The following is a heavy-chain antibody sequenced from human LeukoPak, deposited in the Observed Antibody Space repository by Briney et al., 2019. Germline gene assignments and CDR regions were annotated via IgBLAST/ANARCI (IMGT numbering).Heavy chain of an antibody. J-gene: IGHJ4*02. CDR2: ISGSGGST. D-gene: IGHD3-10*01. CDR3: AKGPYYYGSGSYTDY. CDR1: GFTFSSYA. Sequence: GGSLRLSCAASGFTFSSYAMSWVRQAPGKGLEWVSAISGSGGSTYYADSVRGRFTISRDNSKNTLYLQMNSLRAEDTAVYYCAKGPYYYGSGSYTDYWGQGTLVTVSS. V-gene: IGHV3-23*01.